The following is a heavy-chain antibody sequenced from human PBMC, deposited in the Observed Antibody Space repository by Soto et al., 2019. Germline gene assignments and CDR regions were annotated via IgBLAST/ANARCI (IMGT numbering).Heavy chain of an antibody. D-gene: IGHD2-21*02. V-gene: IGHV1-2*02. CDR2: INSKSGAT. CDR1: GYTFSDYY. J-gene: IGHJ2*01. Sequence: QVQLVQSGAEVKKPGASVKVSCKASGYTFSDYYMHWVRQAPGQGLEWMGFINSKSGATNYAQTFKGRVTMSRHTSISTAYMELSNLRSDDTASYYCARDPVPSIWHCKVCGRGTRCTGAS. CDR3: ARDPVPSIWHCKV.